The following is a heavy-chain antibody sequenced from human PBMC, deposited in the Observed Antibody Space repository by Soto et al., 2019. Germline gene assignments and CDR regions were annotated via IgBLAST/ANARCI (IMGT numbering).Heavy chain of an antibody. V-gene: IGHV3-23*01. CDR3: AKAKNDYNWDNRPPFDY. Sequence: GGSLRLSCEASGFTLRNYAMTWVRQAPGKGLERVSLISANDVGTYYAESVKTRFTISTDQSRNTAYLQMDSLRADDTAIYYCAKAKNDYNWDNRPPFDYWGQGTLVTVYS. CDR2: ISANDVGT. CDR1: GFTLRNYA. D-gene: IGHD1-20*01. J-gene: IGHJ4*02.